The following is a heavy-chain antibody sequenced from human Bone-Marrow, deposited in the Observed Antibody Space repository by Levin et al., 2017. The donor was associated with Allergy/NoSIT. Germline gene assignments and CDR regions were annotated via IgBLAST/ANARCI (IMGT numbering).Heavy chain of an antibody. Sequence: GGSLRLSCAASGFTFDDYAMHWVRQAPGKGLEWVYGISWNGGHIGYADSVKGRFTISRDNAKNSLYLQMSSLRAEDTALYYCALMQEYGGNSPTAPFDYWGQGTLVTVSS. CDR2: ISWNGGHI. J-gene: IGHJ4*02. CDR3: ALMQEYGGNSPTAPFDY. D-gene: IGHD4-23*01. CDR1: GFTFDDYA. V-gene: IGHV3-9*01.